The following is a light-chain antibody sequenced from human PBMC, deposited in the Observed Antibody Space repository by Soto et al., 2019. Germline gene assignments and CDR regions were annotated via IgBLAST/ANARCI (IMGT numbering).Light chain of an antibody. CDR2: AAF. J-gene: IGKJ1*01. CDR1: QSISSY. V-gene: IGKV1-39*01. CDR3: QQSYSTPWT. Sequence: DIQMTQSPSSLSASVGDRVTITGRASQSISSYLNWYQQKPGKAPKLLIYAAFSLQRGVPSRFSGRGSGTDFTLTISSLQTEDFATYYCQQSYSTPWTFGQGTKVEIK.